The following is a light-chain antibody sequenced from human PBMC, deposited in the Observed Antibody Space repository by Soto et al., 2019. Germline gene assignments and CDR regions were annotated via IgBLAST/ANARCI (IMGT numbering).Light chain of an antibody. CDR2: GAS. V-gene: IGKV3-15*01. J-gene: IGKJ1*01. CDR3: QHYFSWPRT. CDR1: QSVSKH. Sequence: EVVMTQSPATLSVSPGEGATLSCRASQSVSKHLAWYQQRPGQAPRILIFGASTRATGIPARFSGSGSGTEFTLTISSLQSEDFALYYCQHYFSWPRTFGQGTKVEIK.